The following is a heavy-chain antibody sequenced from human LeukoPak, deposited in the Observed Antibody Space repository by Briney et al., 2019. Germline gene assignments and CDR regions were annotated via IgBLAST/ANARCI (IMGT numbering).Heavy chain of an antibody. CDR2: ISYDGSNK. V-gene: IGHV3-30-3*01. CDR1: GFTFSSYA. D-gene: IGHD4-17*01. J-gene: IGHJ4*02. CDR3: ARDAHYGDYFDY. Sequence: PGRSLRLSCAASGFTFSSYAMHWVRQAPGKGLEWVAVISYDGSNKYYADSVKGRFTISRDNAKNSLYLQMNSLRAEDTAVYYCARDAHYGDYFDYWGQGTLVTVSS.